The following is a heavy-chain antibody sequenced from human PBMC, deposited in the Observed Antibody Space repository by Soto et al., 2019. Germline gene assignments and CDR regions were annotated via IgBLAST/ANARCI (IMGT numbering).Heavy chain of an antibody. CDR1: GRSISSVNYY. D-gene: IGHD2-15*01. Sequence: QVQLQESGPGLVKPSQTLSLTCTVSGRSISSVNYYWSWIRQPPGKGLEWIGYIYYSGSTYYNPSLRSRVTISVDTSKNQFSLKLSSVTAADTAVYYCARDGSGECNRGSCYSPFDYWGQGTLVTVSS. J-gene: IGHJ4*02. V-gene: IGHV4-30-4*01. CDR2: IYYSGST. CDR3: ARDGSGECNRGSCYSPFDY.